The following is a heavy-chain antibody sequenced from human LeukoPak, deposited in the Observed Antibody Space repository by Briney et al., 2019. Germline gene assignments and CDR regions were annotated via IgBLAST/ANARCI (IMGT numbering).Heavy chain of an antibody. Sequence: GGSLRLSCTVSGFTVSSNSMSWVRQAPGKGLEWVSFIYSDNTHYSDSVKGRFTISRDNSKNTLYLQMNSLRAEDTAVYYCAKDAPHYYYDSGGYFDYWGQGTLVTVSS. CDR3: AKDAPHYYYDSGGYFDY. CDR1: GFTVSSNS. V-gene: IGHV3-53*01. CDR2: IYSDNT. D-gene: IGHD3-22*01. J-gene: IGHJ4*02.